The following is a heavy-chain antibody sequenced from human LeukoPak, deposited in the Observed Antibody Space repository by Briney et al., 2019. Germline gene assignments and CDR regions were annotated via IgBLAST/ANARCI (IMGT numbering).Heavy chain of an antibody. V-gene: IGHV3-23*01. D-gene: IGHD5-24*01. CDR3: AKSGYNRFDY. CDR1: GFTFSSSA. Sequence: GGSLRLSCAASGFTFSSSAMSSVRQAPAKGLEWVSSISGSGSGGSTYYADSVKGRFTISRDNSKNTLYLQMNSLRAEDTAVYYCAKSGYNRFDYWGQGTLVTVSS. J-gene: IGHJ4*02. CDR2: ISGSGSGGST.